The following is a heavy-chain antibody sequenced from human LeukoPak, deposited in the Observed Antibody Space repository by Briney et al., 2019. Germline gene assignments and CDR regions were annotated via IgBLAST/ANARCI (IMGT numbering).Heavy chain of an antibody. CDR2: IYYSGST. V-gene: IGHV4-39*07. CDR1: GGSISSSSYY. D-gene: IGHD3-22*01. CDR3: AGDSSGYYFDY. J-gene: IGHJ4*02. Sequence: PSETLSLTFTVSGGSISSSSYYWGWIRQPPGKGLEWIGSIYYSGSTYYNPSLKSRVTISVDTSKNQFSLKLSSVTAADTAVYYCAGDSSGYYFDYWGQGTLVTVSS.